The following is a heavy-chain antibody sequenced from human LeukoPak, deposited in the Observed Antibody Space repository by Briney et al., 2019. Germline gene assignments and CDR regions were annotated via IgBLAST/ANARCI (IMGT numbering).Heavy chain of an antibody. J-gene: IGHJ5*02. CDR1: GGSISSYY. Sequence: SETLSLTCTVSGGSISSYYWSWIRQPPGKGLEWIGYIYYSGSTNYNPSLKSRVTISVDTSKNQFSLKLSSVTAADTAVYYCASLSPVLGADAWGQGTLVTVSS. D-gene: IGHD4/OR15-4a*01. V-gene: IGHV4-59*01. CDR3: ASLSPVLGADA. CDR2: IYYSGST.